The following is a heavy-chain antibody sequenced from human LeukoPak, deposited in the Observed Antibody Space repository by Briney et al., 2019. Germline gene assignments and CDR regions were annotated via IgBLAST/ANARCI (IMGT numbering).Heavy chain of an antibody. Sequence: VSGPTLLQPPPTLTLTCTFSGFSVRTGGVAGGWIRQPPGKALEWLPLIYWDDDQRYSPSLKSRLSITKDTSKNQVVLTMTNMDPVDTATYYCAHSEDTALVHDAFDIWGQGTMVTVSS. D-gene: IGHD5-18*01. CDR1: GFSVRTGGVA. J-gene: IGHJ3*02. V-gene: IGHV2-5*02. CDR2: IYWDDDQ. CDR3: AHSEDTALVHDAFDI.